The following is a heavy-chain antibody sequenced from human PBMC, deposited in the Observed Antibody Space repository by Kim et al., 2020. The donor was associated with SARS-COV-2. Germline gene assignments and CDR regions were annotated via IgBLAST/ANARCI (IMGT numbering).Heavy chain of an antibody. Sequence: SVKVSCKASGGTFSSYAISWVRQAPGQGLEWMGGIIPIFGTANYAQKFQGRVTITADESTSTAYMELSSLRSEDTAVYYCAGASVVMKNYYYYYGMDVWGQGTTVTVSS. J-gene: IGHJ6*02. CDR1: GGTFSSYA. CDR3: AGASVVMKNYYYYYGMDV. V-gene: IGHV1-69*13. D-gene: IGHD3-22*01. CDR2: IIPIFGTA.